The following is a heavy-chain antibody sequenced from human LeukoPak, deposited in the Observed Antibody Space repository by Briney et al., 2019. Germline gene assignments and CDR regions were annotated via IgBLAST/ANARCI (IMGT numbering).Heavy chain of an antibody. D-gene: IGHD3-10*01. CDR3: ARDPYDSGI. J-gene: IGHJ4*02. Sequence: TSETLSLTCAVYGGSFSGYYWSWIRQPPGKGLEWIGEINHSGSTNYNPSLKSRVTISVDTSKNQFSLKLSSVTAADTAVYYCARDPYDSGIWGQGTLVTVSS. CDR1: GGSFSGYY. V-gene: IGHV4-34*01. CDR2: INHSGST.